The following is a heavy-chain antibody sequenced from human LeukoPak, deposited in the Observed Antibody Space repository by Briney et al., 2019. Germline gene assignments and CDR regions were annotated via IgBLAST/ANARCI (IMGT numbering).Heavy chain of an antibody. CDR3: ARAPTYYYDSSGYYAAYYFDY. Sequence: PSETLSLTCTVSGGSISGYYWSWIRQPPGKGLEWIGYIYYSGSTNYNASLKSRVTISGDTSKNQFSLKLSSVTAADTAVYYCARAPTYYYDSSGYYAAYYFDYWGQGTLVTVSS. J-gene: IGHJ4*02. CDR1: GGSISGYY. CDR2: IYYSGST. V-gene: IGHV4-59*12. D-gene: IGHD3-22*01.